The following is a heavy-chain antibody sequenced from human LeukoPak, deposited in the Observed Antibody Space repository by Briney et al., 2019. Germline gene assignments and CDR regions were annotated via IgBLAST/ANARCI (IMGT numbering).Heavy chain of an antibody. J-gene: IGHJ6*03. CDR3: ARGADIVVVPAAIGPYYYYYMAV. Sequence: SVKVSCKASGGTFSNYAISWVRQAPGQGLEWMGGIIPIFGATNYAQKLQGRVTMTTDESTSTAYMELSSLTSEDTAVYYCARGADIVVVPAAIGPYYYYYMAVWGKGTTVTVSS. CDR2: IIPIFGAT. V-gene: IGHV1-69*05. D-gene: IGHD2-2*02. CDR1: GGTFSNYA.